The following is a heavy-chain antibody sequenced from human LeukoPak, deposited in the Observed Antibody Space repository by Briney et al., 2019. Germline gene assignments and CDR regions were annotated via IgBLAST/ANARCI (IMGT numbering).Heavy chain of an antibody. V-gene: IGHV3-72*01. D-gene: IGHD3-22*01. CDR3: VVVITTDYYYYMDV. J-gene: IGHJ6*03. Sequence: GGSLRLSCAASGFTYSDHYMDWVRQAPGKGLEWVGRTRNKANSYTTEYAASVKGRFTISRDDSKNSLYLQMNSLKTEDTAVYYCVVVITTDYYYYMDVWGKGTTVTISS. CDR1: GFTYSDHY. CDR2: TRNKANSYTT.